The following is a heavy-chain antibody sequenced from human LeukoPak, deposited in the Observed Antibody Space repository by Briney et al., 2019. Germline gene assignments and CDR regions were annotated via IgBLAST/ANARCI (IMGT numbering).Heavy chain of an antibody. V-gene: IGHV3-21*01. Sequence: GGSLRLSCAASGFTFSSYSMNWVRQAPGKGLEWVSSISSSSSYIYYADSVKGRFTISRDNSKNTLYLQMNSLRAEDTAVYYCAKAGEDIVATEPYYYYYMDVWGKGTTVTVSS. J-gene: IGHJ6*03. CDR1: GFTFSSYS. CDR2: ISSSSSYI. CDR3: AKAGEDIVATEPYYYYYMDV. D-gene: IGHD5-12*01.